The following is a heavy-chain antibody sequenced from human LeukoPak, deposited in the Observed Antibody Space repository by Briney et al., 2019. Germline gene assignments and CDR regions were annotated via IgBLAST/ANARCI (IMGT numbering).Heavy chain of an antibody. Sequence: PSETLSLTCTVSGGSISSYYWSWIRQPPGKGLEWIGYIYYSGSTNYNPSLKSRVTISVDTSKNQFSLKLSSVTAADTAVYYCATPIFGVAPDVWGKGTTVTVSS. CDR2: IYYSGST. D-gene: IGHD3-3*01. J-gene: IGHJ6*04. CDR3: ATPIFGVAPDV. V-gene: IGHV4-59*08. CDR1: GGSISSYY.